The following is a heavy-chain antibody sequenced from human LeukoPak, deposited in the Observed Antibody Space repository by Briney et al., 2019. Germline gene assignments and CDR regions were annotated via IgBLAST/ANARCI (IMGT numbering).Heavy chain of an antibody. CDR3: ARGLVGPTVY. D-gene: IGHD1-26*01. Sequence: GGSLRLSCAASGFTFNTYTMNWVRQAPGKGLEWVSAINRGGGGTYYADFVKGRFTISRDNAKNSLYLQMNSLRAEDTAVYYCARGLVGPTVYWGQGTLVTVSS. V-gene: IGHV3-23*01. J-gene: IGHJ4*02. CDR1: GFTFNTYT. CDR2: INRGGGGT.